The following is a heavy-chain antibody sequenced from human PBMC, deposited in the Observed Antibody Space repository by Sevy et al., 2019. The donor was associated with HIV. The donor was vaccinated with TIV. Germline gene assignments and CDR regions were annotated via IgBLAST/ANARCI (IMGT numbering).Heavy chain of an antibody. CDR3: ARDSGYCSGGSCHFDY. CDR2: INQDGSEK. V-gene: IGHV3-7*01. CDR1: GFTFSSYW. D-gene: IGHD2-15*01. J-gene: IGHJ4*02. Sequence: GGSLRLSCAASGFTFSSYWMNWVRQAPGKGLEWVANINQDGSEKYYVDSVKGRFTISRDNAKNSLYLQMNSLRAEGTAVYYCARDSGYCSGGSCHFDYWGQGTLVTVSS.